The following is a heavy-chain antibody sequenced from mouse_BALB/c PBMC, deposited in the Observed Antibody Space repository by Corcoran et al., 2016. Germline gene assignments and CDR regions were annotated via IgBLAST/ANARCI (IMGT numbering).Heavy chain of an antibody. V-gene: IGHV14-3*02. CDR1: GFNIKDTY. D-gene: IGHD2-4*01. CDR2: IDPGDGST. J-gene: IGHJ3*01. Sequence: EVQLQQSGAELVKPGASVKLSCTASGFNIKDTYMHWVKQRPEQGLEWIGRIDPGDGSTKYNEKFKGKTTLTADKSSSTAYMLLSSLTSEDSAIYFCARGSGNDYAWFAYWGQGTLVTVSA. CDR3: ARGSGNDYAWFAY.